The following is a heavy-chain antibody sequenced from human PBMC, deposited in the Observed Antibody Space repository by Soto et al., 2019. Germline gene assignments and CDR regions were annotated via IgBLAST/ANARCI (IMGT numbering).Heavy chain of an antibody. CDR2: IGTAGDT. Sequence: GGSLRLSCAASGFTFSSYDMHWVRQATGKGLEWVSAIGTAGDTYYPGSVKGRFTISRENAKNSLYLQMNSLRAGDTAVYYCARDRSIAARPGNYYYGMDVWGQGTTVTVS. CDR3: ARDRSIAARPGNYYYGMDV. J-gene: IGHJ6*02. D-gene: IGHD6-6*01. CDR1: GFTFSSYD. V-gene: IGHV3-13*01.